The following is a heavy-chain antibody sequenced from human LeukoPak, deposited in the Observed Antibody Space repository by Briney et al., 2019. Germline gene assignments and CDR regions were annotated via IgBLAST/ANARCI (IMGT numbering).Heavy chain of an antibody. J-gene: IGHJ4*02. Sequence: GGSLRLSCSASGFTFSAYAMHWVCQAPGKGLEYVSAISPNGGSTYYADSVKGRFTISRDNSKNTLYLQMNSLRAEDTAVYYCARESTVTTLDYWGQGTLVTVSS. D-gene: IGHD4-17*01. V-gene: IGHV3-64*04. CDR1: GFTFSAYA. CDR2: ISPNGGST. CDR3: ARESTVTTLDY.